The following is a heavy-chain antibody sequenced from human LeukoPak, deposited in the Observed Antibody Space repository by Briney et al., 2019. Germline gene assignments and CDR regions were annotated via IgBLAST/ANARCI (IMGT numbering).Heavy chain of an antibody. Sequence: SSETLSLTCAVYGGSFSGYYWSWIRQPPGKGLEWVSVIYSGGSTYYADSVKGRFIISRDNSKNTLYLQMNSLRAEDTAVYYCARVTSTIFGIVTGGFDYWGQGTLVTVSS. J-gene: IGHJ4*02. CDR1: GGSFSGYY. D-gene: IGHD3-3*01. CDR3: ARVTSTIFGIVTGGFDY. CDR2: IYSGGST. V-gene: IGHV3-53*01.